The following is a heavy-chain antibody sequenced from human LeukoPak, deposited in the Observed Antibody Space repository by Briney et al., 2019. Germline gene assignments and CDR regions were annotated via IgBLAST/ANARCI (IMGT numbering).Heavy chain of an antibody. CDR3: ARDLPKTGYVGALDI. D-gene: IGHD5-12*01. Sequence: ASVTVSCKASGYTITDYYILWVRQAPGQGPEWMGWINPNSGGTNYAQNFKGRVTMTRDTSISTAYMEVNSLTSDDTAVYYCARDLPKTGYVGALDIWGQGTMVTVSS. J-gene: IGHJ3*02. CDR2: INPNSGGT. CDR1: GYTITDYY. V-gene: IGHV1-2*02.